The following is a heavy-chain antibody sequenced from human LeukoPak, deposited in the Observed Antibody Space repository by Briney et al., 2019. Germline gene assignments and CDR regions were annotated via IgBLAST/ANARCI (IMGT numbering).Heavy chain of an antibody. D-gene: IGHD3-10*01. CDR2: TYYRSKWYT. CDR3: ARLGSGSNY. V-gene: IGHV6-1*01. Sequence: LRLSCAVSGDSVSSNSAAWNWIRQSPSRGLEWLGRTYYRSKWYTEYAVSVKSRITINPDTSKNQFSLQLSSVNPEDTAVYYCARLGSGSNYWGQGTLVTVSS. CDR1: GDSVSSNSAA. J-gene: IGHJ4*02.